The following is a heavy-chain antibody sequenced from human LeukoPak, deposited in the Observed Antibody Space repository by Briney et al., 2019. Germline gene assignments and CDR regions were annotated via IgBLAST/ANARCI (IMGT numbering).Heavy chain of an antibody. D-gene: IGHD3-10*01. V-gene: IGHV4-59*12. J-gene: IGHJ6*02. CDR3: ARDKFYYGSGRYYGLDV. CDR2: ISYSGST. CDR1: GGSISTYH. Sequence: PSETLSLTCAVSGGSISTYHWSWIRQPPGKGLEWIGYISYSGSTNYNPSLKSRVTISVDTSKSQFSLKLSSVTAADTAVYYCARDKFYYGSGRYYGLDVWGQGTTVIVSS.